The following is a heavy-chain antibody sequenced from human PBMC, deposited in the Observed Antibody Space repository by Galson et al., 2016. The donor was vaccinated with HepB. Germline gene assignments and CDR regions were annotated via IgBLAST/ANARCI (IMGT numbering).Heavy chain of an antibody. CDR2: IDLDGIT. D-gene: IGHD3-10*01. V-gene: IGHV4-34*01. Sequence: SETLSLTCGVYGGSFSAYNWNWIRQPSGKGLEWIGEIDLDGITNYNPSLQIRVTISGDTSTNQFPLMLTSVTASAPAFYSCVSRGARFLWFGGPLGDYWGQGTLVTVYS. CDR3: VSRGARFLWFGGPLGDY. J-gene: IGHJ4*02. CDR1: GGSFSAYN.